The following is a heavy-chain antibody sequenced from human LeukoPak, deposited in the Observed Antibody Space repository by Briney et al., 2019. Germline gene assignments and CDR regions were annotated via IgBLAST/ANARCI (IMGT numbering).Heavy chain of an antibody. V-gene: IGHV3-30*03. D-gene: IGHD3-10*01. CDR1: GFTFSNYG. CDR3: ALVGDYYGMDV. CDR2: ISYDGNNK. Sequence: GGSLRLSCAASGFTFSNYGMHWVRQAPGKGLEWVAVISYDGNNKYYADSVKGRFTISRDNSKNTLYLQVNSLRAEDTAVYYCALVGDYYGMDVWGQGTTVTVSS. J-gene: IGHJ6*02.